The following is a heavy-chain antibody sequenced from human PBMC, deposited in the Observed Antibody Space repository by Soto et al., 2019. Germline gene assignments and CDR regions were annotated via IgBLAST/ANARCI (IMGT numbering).Heavy chain of an antibody. CDR3: ARGGYYGSGSYSY. CDR1: GGSFSGYY. J-gene: IGHJ4*02. Sequence: PSETLSLTCAVYGGSFSGYYWSWIRQPPGKGLEWIGEINHSGSTNYNPSLKSRVTISVDTSKNQFSLKLSSVTAADTAVYSCARGGYYGSGSYSYWGQGTLVTVSS. V-gene: IGHV4-34*01. D-gene: IGHD3-10*01. CDR2: INHSGST.